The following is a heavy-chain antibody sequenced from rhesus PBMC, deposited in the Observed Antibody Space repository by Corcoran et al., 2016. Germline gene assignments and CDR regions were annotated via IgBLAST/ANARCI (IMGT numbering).Heavy chain of an antibody. Sequence: QVQLPESGPGLVKPSETLSLTCAVSGGSVSSGHWWNWIRPPPGEGLEWIGDISGSSAATYYNPSLKSRVTFSRDTSKNRFSLRLNSGTAADTAGYYCARGSTVDYWGPGVLVTVSS. CDR2: ISGSSAAT. CDR3: ARGSTVDY. J-gene: IGHJ4*01. CDR1: GGSVSSGHW. V-gene: IGHV4-65*01.